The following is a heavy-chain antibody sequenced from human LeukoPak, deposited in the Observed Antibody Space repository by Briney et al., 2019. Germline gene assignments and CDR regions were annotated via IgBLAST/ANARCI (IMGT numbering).Heavy chain of an antibody. CDR3: AKTYCTNGVCYNGAFDI. CDR2: IDYSGST. D-gene: IGHD2-8*01. J-gene: IGHJ3*02. CDR1: GGSISSGGYY. Sequence: SETLSLTCTVSGGSISSGGYYWSWIRQHPGKGLEWIGYIDYSGSTYYNPSLKSRVTISVDTSRNQFSLKLSSVTAADTAVYYCAKTYCTNGVCYNGAFDIWGQGTMVTVSS. V-gene: IGHV4-31*03.